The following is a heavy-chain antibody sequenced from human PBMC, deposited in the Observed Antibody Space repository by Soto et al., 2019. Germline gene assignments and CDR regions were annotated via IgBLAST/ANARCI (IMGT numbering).Heavy chain of an antibody. D-gene: IGHD2-2*01. V-gene: IGHV2-26*01. CDR2: IFSNAEK. CDR1: GFSLSNARMG. J-gene: IGHJ4*02. Sequence: QVTLKESGPVLVKPTETLTLTCTVSGFSLSNARMGVSWIRKPPGKALEWLAHIFSNAEKSYSTSLKSRLTSSKDTSKSQVVLTMTNMDPLDTATYYCARIQGYCLSTSCYAGDHWGQGTLVTVSS. CDR3: ARIQGYCLSTSCYAGDH.